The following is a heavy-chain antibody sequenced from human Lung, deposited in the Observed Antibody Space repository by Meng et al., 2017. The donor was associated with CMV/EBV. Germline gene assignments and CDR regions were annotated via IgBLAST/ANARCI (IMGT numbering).Heavy chain of an antibody. D-gene: IGHD5/OR15-5a*01. CDR1: GFTFSSTS. Sequence: SCAASGFTFSSTSFHWVRQAPGKGLEWVSYISRSSNTRFYADSVKGRFTISRDNAKNSLSLQMNSLRAEETAVYYCAKAGIYCCDVACEESLGSXGQGXLVTVSS. CDR3: AKAGIYCCDVACEESLGS. V-gene: IGHV3-48*04. J-gene: IGHJ5*02. CDR2: ISRSSNTR.